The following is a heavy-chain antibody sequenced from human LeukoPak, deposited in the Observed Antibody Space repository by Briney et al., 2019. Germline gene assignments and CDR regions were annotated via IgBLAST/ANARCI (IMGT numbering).Heavy chain of an antibody. J-gene: IGHJ6*03. CDR1: GGSISSYY. CDR3: ARGVLWFGEAYMDV. D-gene: IGHD3-10*01. Sequence: PSEILSLTCTVSGGSISSYYWSCIRQPAGKGLEWIGRIYTSGSTNYNPSLKSRVTMSVDTSKNQFSLKLSSVTAADTAVYYCARGVLWFGEAYMDVWGKGTTVTISS. CDR2: IYTSGST. V-gene: IGHV4-4*07.